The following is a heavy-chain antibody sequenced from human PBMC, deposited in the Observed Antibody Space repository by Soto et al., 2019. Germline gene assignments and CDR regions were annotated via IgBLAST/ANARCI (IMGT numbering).Heavy chain of an antibody. CDR1: GFTFSSYW. V-gene: IGHV3-74*01. Sequence: GGSLRLSCAASGFTFSSYWMHWVRQAPGKGLVWVSRINSDGSSTSYADSVKGRFTISRDNAKNTLYLQMNSLRAEDTAVYYCARDRGSSWSDYYYYMDVWGKGTTVTVSS. CDR3: ARDRGSSWSDYYYYMDV. D-gene: IGHD6-13*01. J-gene: IGHJ6*03. CDR2: INSDGSST.